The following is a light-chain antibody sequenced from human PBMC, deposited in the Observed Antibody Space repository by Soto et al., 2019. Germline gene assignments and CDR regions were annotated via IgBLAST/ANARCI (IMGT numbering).Light chain of an antibody. CDR3: QQGHSASA. V-gene: IGKV1-39*01. J-gene: IGKJ1*01. CDR2: SST. CDR1: QNIDTF. Sequence: DIQMTQSPSSLSASVGDSVTISCRSSQNIDTFLNWYQQKAGEAPKLLIRSSTTLQDGVPSRFTGSGSGTEFALTIGSVQPEDFASDYCQQGHSASAFGQGTKV.